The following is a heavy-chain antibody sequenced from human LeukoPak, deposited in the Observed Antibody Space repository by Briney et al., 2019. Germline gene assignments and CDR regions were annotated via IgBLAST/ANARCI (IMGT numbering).Heavy chain of an antibody. J-gene: IGHJ5*01. CDR3: VLAPNSNWFDF. Sequence: ETLSLTCSVSGDSVSGFYWNWIRQSPGTGLEWIGNIHYSGNSNYNPSLKSRVTMSIDTSRNQFFLKLNSVTAADTAVYYCVLAPNSNWFDFWGQGTLVTVSS. D-gene: IGHD2-8*01. CDR2: IHYSGNS. V-gene: IGHV4-59*08. CDR1: GDSVSGFY.